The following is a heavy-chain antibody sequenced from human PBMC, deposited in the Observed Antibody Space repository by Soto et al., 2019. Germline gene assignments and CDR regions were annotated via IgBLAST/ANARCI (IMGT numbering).Heavy chain of an antibody. CDR1: GGSISSYY. V-gene: IGHV4-59*01. D-gene: IGHD5-12*01. Sequence: SETLSLTCTVSGGSISSYYWSWIRQPPGKGLEWIGYIYYSGRTNYNPSLKSRVTISVDTSKNQFSLKLSSVTAADTAVYYGARVREMATIFGYWGQGTIVTVSS. CDR2: IYYSGRT. J-gene: IGHJ4*02. CDR3: ARVREMATIFGY.